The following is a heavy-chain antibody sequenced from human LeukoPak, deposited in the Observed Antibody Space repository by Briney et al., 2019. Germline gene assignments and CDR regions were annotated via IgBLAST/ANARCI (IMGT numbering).Heavy chain of an antibody. D-gene: IGHD5-24*01. V-gene: IGHV3-11*06. CDR1: GFTFSDSY. J-gene: IGHJ4*02. Sequence: GGSLRLSCAASGFTFSDSYMSWIRQTPGKGLEWLSYISSSSSDTNYADSVKGRFTISRDNAKNSLYLQMNSLRAEDTAVYYCARGSRTIELGDDYWGQGTLVTVSS. CDR3: ARGSRTIELGDDY. CDR2: ISSSSSDT.